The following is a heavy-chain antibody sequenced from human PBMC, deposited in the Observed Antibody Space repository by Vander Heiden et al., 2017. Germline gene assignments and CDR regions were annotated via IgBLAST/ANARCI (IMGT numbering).Heavy chain of an antibody. CDR3: AKGVQGWELLTNYGMDV. V-gene: IGHV3-9*01. CDR1: GFTFADYA. D-gene: IGHD1-26*01. Sequence: EVQLVESGGGLVQPGRSLRLSCAASGFTFADYAMHWVRQAPGKGLEWVSGISWNSGSIGYADSVKGRFTISRDNAKNSLYLQMNSLRAEDTALYYCAKGVQGWELLTNYGMDVWGQGTTVTVSS. J-gene: IGHJ6*02. CDR2: ISWNSGSI.